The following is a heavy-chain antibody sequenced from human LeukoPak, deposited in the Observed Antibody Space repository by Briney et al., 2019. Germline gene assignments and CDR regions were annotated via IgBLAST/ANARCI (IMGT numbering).Heavy chain of an antibody. D-gene: IGHD2-2*01. CDR1: GYTLTELS. Sequence: GASVKVSCKVSGYTLTELSMHWVRQAPGKGLEWMGGFDPEDGETIYAQKFQGRVTMTEDTSTDTAYMELSRLRSEDTAVYYCATVFLGYCSSTSCPRWFDPWGQGTLVTVSS. V-gene: IGHV1-24*01. CDR2: FDPEDGET. CDR3: ATVFLGYCSSTSCPRWFDP. J-gene: IGHJ5*02.